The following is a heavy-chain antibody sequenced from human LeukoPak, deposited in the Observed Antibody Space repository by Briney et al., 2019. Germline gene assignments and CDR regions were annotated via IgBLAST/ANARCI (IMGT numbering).Heavy chain of an antibody. CDR1: GYSFTSYW. CDR3: ARQHCSGGSCYSAPFDY. CDR2: IYPGDSDT. V-gene: IGHV5-51*01. D-gene: IGHD2-15*01. Sequence: GESLQISCKGSGYSFTSYWIGWVRQMPGKGLEWMGIIYPGDSDTRYSPSFQGQVTISADKSISTAYLQWSSLKASDTAMYYCARQHCSGGSCYSAPFDYWGQGTLVTVSS. J-gene: IGHJ4*02.